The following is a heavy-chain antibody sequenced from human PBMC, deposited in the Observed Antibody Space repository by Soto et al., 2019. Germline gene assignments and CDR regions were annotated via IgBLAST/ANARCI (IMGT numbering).Heavy chain of an antibody. Sequence: ASVKVSCKASGYTFTSYGISWVRQAPGQGLEWMGWMSANNGNTSYAQKLRGRITMTTNTSISTAYLELSSLRSDDSAVYFCARRKERSGPYYLDLWGQGTQVTVSS. V-gene: IGHV1-18*01. J-gene: IGHJ4*02. CDR3: ARRKERSGPYYLDL. CDR1: GYTFTSYG. D-gene: IGHD6-25*01. CDR2: MSANNGNT.